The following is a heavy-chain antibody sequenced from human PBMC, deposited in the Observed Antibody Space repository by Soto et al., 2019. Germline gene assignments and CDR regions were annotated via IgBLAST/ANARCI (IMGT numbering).Heavy chain of an antibody. CDR3: ARVPYYYDNSAYYYYYYGMDV. V-gene: IGHV4-59*01. D-gene: IGHD3-22*01. CDR1: GGSISSYY. J-gene: IGHJ6*02. Sequence: SETLSLTCTVSGGSISSYYWSRIRQPPGKGLEWIGYIYYSGSTNYNPSLKSRVTISVDTSKNQFSLKLSSVTAADTAVYYCARVPYYYDNSAYYYYYYGMDVWGQGTTVTVSS. CDR2: IYYSGST.